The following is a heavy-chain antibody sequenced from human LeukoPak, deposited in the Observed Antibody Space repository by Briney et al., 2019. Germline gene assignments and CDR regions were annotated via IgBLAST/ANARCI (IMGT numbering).Heavy chain of an antibody. CDR2: ISYDGSNK. V-gene: IGHV3-30*04. J-gene: IGHJ4*02. CDR1: GFTFSSYA. Sequence: GRSLRLSCAASGFTFSSYAMHWVRQAPGKGLEWVAVISYDGSNKYYADSVKGRFTISRDNSKNTLYLQMNSLRAEDTAVYYWARSSPRVNRSPIDFWGQGTLVTVSS. D-gene: IGHD1-14*01. CDR3: ARSSPRVNRSPIDF.